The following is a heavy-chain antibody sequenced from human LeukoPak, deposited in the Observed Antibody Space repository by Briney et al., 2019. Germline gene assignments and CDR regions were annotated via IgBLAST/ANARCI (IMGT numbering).Heavy chain of an antibody. J-gene: IGHJ4*02. V-gene: IGHV4-4*07. Sequence: SETLSLTCTVSGGSISSYYWSWIRQPAGKGLEWIGRIYTSGSTNYNPSLKSRVTMSVDTSKDQFSLKLSSVTAADTAVYYCAREAPGVVVVAATPYYFDYWGQGTLVTVSS. CDR2: IYTSGST. CDR3: AREAPGVVVVAATPYYFDY. CDR1: GGSISSYY. D-gene: IGHD2-15*01.